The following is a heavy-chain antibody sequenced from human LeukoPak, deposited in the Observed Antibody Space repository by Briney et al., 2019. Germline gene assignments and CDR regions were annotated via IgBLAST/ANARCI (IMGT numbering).Heavy chain of an antibody. Sequence: SETLSLTCTVSGGSISSSSYYWGWIRQPPGKGLEWIGSTYYSGSTYYNPSLKSRVTISVDTSKNQFSLKLSSVTAADTAVYYCARLDYYGSGSIDYWGQGTLVTVSS. V-gene: IGHV4-39*01. CDR1: GGSISSSSYY. CDR2: TYYSGST. D-gene: IGHD3-10*01. CDR3: ARLDYYGSGSIDY. J-gene: IGHJ4*02.